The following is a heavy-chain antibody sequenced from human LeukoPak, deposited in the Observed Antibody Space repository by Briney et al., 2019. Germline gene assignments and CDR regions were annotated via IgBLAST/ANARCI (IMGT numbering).Heavy chain of an antibody. D-gene: IGHD1-26*01. CDR3: AREGGYSGNLGAFDI. J-gene: IGHJ3*02. V-gene: IGHV1-69*05. CDR2: IIPIFGTA. CDR1: GGTFSSYA. Sequence: SVKVSCKASGGTFSSYAISWVRQAPGQGLEWMGGIIPIFGTANYAQKFQGRVTITTDESTSTAYMELSSLRSEDTAVYYCAREGGYSGNLGAFDIWGQGTMATVSS.